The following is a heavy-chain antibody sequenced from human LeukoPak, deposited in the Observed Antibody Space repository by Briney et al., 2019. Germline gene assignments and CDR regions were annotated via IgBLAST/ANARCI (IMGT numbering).Heavy chain of an antibody. V-gene: IGHV3-30*02. D-gene: IGHD3-22*01. Sequence: GGSLRLSCAASGFTFSSYGMHWVRQAPGKGLEWVAFIRYDGSNKYYADSVKGRFTISRDNSKNTLYLQMNSLRAEDTAVYYCAKDWRDSSGYYYDAFDIWGQGTMVTVSS. CDR2: IRYDGSNK. CDR1: GFTFSSYG. CDR3: AKDWRDSSGYYYDAFDI. J-gene: IGHJ3*02.